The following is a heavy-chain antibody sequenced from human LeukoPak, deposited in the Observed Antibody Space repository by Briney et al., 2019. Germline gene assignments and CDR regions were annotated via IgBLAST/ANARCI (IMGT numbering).Heavy chain of an antibody. Sequence: QAGGSLRLSCAASGFIFRSYWMSWVRQAPGKGLEWVASIKPDGSEKNSVDFVKGRFTISRDNANNSLYLQMNSLRTEDTAVYFCARDYYGSGSYYTSNYYYGTDVWGQGTTVTVSS. CDR2: IKPDGSEK. CDR1: GFIFRSYW. J-gene: IGHJ6*02. D-gene: IGHD3-10*01. CDR3: ARDYYGSGSYYTSNYYYGTDV. V-gene: IGHV3-7*01.